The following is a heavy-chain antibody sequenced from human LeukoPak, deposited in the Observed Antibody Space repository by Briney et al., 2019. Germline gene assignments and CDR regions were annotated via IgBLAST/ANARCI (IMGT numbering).Heavy chain of an antibody. Sequence: ASVKVSCKASGYTFTSYAMNWVRQAPGQGLEWMGWINTNTGNPTYAQGFTGRFVFSLDTSVSTAYLQISSLKAEDTAVYYCARDAPNYGDYAPFDYWGQGTLVTVSS. J-gene: IGHJ4*02. D-gene: IGHD4-17*01. CDR2: INTNTGNP. CDR1: GYTFTSYA. CDR3: ARDAPNYGDYAPFDY. V-gene: IGHV7-4-1*02.